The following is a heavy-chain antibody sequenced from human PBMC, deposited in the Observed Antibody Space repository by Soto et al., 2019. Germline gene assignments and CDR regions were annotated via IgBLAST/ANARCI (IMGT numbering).Heavy chain of an antibody. CDR1: GGSISSGDYY. Sequence: QVQLQESGPGLVKPSQTLSLTCTVSGGSISSGDYYWSWIRQPLGKGLEWIGYIYYSGSTYYNPSLKSRVTISVDTSKNQFSLKLSSVTAADTAVYYCASGSGYVDDAFDIWGQGTMVTVSS. CDR3: ASGSGYVDDAFDI. V-gene: IGHV4-30-4*01. J-gene: IGHJ3*02. D-gene: IGHD3-22*01. CDR2: IYYSGST.